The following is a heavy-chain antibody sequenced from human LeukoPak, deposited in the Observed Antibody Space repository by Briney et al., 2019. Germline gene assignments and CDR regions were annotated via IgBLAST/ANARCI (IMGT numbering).Heavy chain of an antibody. J-gene: IGHJ4*02. D-gene: IGHD2-2*01. V-gene: IGHV1-69*13. CDR1: GGTFSSYA. Sequence: GASVKVSCKASGGTFSSYAISWVRQAPGQGREWMGGIIPIFGTADYAQKLQGRVTITADESTSTAYMELSSLRSEDTAVYYCARDLVVPAATGDYWGQGTLVTVSS. CDR3: ARDLVVPAATGDY. CDR2: IIPIFGTA.